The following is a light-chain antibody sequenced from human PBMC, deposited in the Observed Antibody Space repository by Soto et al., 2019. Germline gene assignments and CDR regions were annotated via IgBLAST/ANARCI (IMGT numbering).Light chain of an antibody. CDR1: QSVGSN. Sequence: EIVLTQSPATLSLSLGERATLSCRASQSVGSNLAWYQQKPGQAPRLLISDASTRATGIPVRFSGSGSGTDFTLTISSLQSEDFAVYYCQQYNDWPPWTFGQGTKVEFK. CDR2: DAS. V-gene: IGKV3-15*01. CDR3: QQYNDWPPWT. J-gene: IGKJ1*01.